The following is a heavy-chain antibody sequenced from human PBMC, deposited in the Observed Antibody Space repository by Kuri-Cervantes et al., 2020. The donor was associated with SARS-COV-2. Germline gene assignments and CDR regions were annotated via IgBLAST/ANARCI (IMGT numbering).Heavy chain of an antibody. Sequence: GQSLKISCKGSGYSFTSYWISWVRQMPGKGLEWMGRIDPSDSYTNYSPSFQGHVTTSADKSISTAYLQWSSLKASDTAMYYCARREDTAMFSFDYWGQGTLVNVAS. CDR2: IDPSDSYT. CDR1: GYSFTSYW. V-gene: IGHV5-10-1*01. CDR3: ARREDTAMFSFDY. D-gene: IGHD5-18*01. J-gene: IGHJ4*02.